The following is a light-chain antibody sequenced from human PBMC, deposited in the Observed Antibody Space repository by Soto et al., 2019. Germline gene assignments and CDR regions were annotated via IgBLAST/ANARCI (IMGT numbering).Light chain of an antibody. CDR3: SSYAGSNNFDV. J-gene: IGLJ1*01. CDR1: SSDVGGYNY. Sequence: QSALSQPPSATGSPGQSVTISCTGTSSDVGGYNYVSWYQQHPGKAPKLMIYDVSKRPSGVPDRFSGSKSGNTASLTVSGLQAEDEADYYCSSYAGSNNFDVFGTVTKVPVL. V-gene: IGLV2-8*01. CDR2: DVS.